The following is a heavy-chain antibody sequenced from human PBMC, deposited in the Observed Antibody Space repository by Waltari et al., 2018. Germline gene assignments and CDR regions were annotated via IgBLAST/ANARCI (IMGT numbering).Heavy chain of an antibody. CDR1: DVSISTAFYY. CDR3: ARGAGHYKPFDS. D-gene: IGHD4-4*01. V-gene: IGHV4-39*07. Sequence: HLQLQESGPELVKPSETLSLTCTVSDVSISTAFYYWGWIRQPPGTGLAWIGSVYYDGSTYYNAALKRRITISLDTSKNEFSRRLTSVTAADTAVYYCARGAGHYKPFDSWGQGTLVTVSS. J-gene: IGHJ4*02. CDR2: VYYDGST.